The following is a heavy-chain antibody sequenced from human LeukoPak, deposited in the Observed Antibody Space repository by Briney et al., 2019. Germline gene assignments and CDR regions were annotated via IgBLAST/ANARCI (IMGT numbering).Heavy chain of an antibody. V-gene: IGHV3-15*01. CDR1: GFTFSNAC. J-gene: IGHJ4*02. D-gene: IGHD3-10*01. Sequence: GGSLRLSRAASGFTFSNACMSWVRQAPGKGLEWVGRIKSKTDGGTTNYAAPVKGRFTISRDDSKNTLYLQMNSLKTEDTAVYYCTTDGLYGSGSYINSAFDYWGQGTLVTVSS. CDR2: IKSKTDGGTT. CDR3: TTDGLYGSGSYINSAFDY.